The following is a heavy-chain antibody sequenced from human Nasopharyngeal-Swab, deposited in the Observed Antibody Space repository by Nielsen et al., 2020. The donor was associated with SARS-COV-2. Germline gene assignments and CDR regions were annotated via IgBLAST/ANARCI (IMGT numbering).Heavy chain of an antibody. CDR2: IWYDGSNK. J-gene: IGHJ5*02. V-gene: IGHV3-33*01. D-gene: IGHD2-2*01. Sequence: WIRQPPGKGLEWVAVIWYDGSNKYYADSVKGRFTISRDNSKNTLYLQMNSLRAEDTAVYYCARERGLVPAATPWFDPWGQGTRVTVSS. CDR3: ARERGLVPAATPWFDP.